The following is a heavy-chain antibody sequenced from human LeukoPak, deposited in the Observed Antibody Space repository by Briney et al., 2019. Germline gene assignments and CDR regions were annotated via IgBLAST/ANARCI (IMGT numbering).Heavy chain of an antibody. Sequence: SETLSLTCIVSGDSVSSYYWSWIRQPPGKGLEWIGYIYYTGSTNYNPSLKSRITISVDTSKNQFSLKLKSVTAADTAVYFCARVTRREGYNPAFDYWGQGTLVTVSS. J-gene: IGHJ4*02. CDR3: ARVTRREGYNPAFDY. CDR1: GDSVSSYY. CDR2: IYYTGST. D-gene: IGHD5-24*01. V-gene: IGHV4-59*02.